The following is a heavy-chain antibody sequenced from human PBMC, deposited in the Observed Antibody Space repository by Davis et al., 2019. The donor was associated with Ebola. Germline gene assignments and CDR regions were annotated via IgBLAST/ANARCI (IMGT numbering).Heavy chain of an antibody. V-gene: IGHV3-11*01. CDR2: ISNTGITI. D-gene: IGHD4-17*01. Sequence: PGGSLRLSCAASGFTFSDYYMSWIRQAPGKGLEWLSYISNTGITIYYADSVKGRFTISRDKSNNTLYLQMNSLRAEDMAIYYCAKSPYGDYGLVSEFFHHWGQGTLVTVSS. J-gene: IGHJ1*01. CDR1: GFTFSDYY. CDR3: AKSPYGDYGLVSEFFHH.